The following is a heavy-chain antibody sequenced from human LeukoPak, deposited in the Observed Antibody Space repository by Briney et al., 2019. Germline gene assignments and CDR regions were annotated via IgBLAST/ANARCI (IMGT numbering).Heavy chain of an antibody. D-gene: IGHD1-26*01. CDR3: AKAEAKWELLLIDY. V-gene: IGHV3-9*01. Sequence: GGSLRLSCAASGFTFDDYAMPWVRQAPGKGLEWVSGISWNSGSIGYADSVKGRFTISRDNAKNSLYLQMNSLRAEDTALYYCAKAEAKWELLLIDYWGQGTLVTVSS. CDR2: ISWNSGSI. CDR1: GFTFDDYA. J-gene: IGHJ4*02.